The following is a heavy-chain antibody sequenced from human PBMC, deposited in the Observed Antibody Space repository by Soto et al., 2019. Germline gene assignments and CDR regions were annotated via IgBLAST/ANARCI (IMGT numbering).Heavy chain of an antibody. V-gene: IGHV4-30-4*01. CDR2: IYYSGST. Sequence: SETLSLTCTVSGGSISSGDYYWSWIRQPPGKGLGWIGYIYYSGSTYYNPSLKSRVTISVDTSKNQFSLKLSSVTAADTAVYYCARDEVRYDSSGYYPSAAFDIWGQGTMVTVSS. D-gene: IGHD3-22*01. CDR1: GGSISSGDYY. CDR3: ARDEVRYDSSGYYPSAAFDI. J-gene: IGHJ3*02.